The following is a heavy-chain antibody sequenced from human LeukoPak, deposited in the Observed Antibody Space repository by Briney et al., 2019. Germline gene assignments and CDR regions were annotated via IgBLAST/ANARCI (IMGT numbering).Heavy chain of an antibody. J-gene: IGHJ4*02. CDR1: GGSFSGYY. D-gene: IGHD3-10*01. CDR2: ISHSGST. CDR3: ARGNRAPY. V-gene: IGHV4-34*01. Sequence: SETLSLTCAVYGGSFSGYYWSWIRQPPGKGLEWIGEISHSGSTNYNPSLKSRVTTSVDKSENQFSLKLSSVTAADTAVYYCARGNRAPYWGQGTLVTVSS.